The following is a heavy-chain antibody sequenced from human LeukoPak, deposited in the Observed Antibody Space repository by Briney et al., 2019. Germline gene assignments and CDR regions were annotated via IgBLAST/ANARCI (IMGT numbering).Heavy chain of an antibody. CDR3: ARHVRGCSGGSCAHGWFDP. J-gene: IGHJ5*02. CDR2: IYPGDSDT. V-gene: IGHV5-51*01. CDR1: GYSFTNYW. D-gene: IGHD2-15*01. Sequence: GESLQISCKGSGYSFTNYWIGWVRQMPGKGLEWMGIIYPGDSDTRYNPSFQGLVTISADKSISTAYLQWSSLKASDTAMYYCARHVRGCSGGSCAHGWFDPWGQGTLVTVSS.